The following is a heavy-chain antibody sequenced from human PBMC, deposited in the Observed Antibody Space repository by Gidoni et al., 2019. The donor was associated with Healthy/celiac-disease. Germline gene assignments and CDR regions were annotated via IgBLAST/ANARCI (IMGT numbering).Heavy chain of an antibody. D-gene: IGHD6-13*01. V-gene: IGHV4-59*08. J-gene: IGHJ4*02. CDR3: ARWYSSSWYYFDY. CDR1: GGAISSYY. Sequence: QVQLKESGPGLVKPSETLSLTCTVSGGAISSYYWSWIRQPPGKGLEWIGYIYYSGSTNFNPSLKSRVTISVDTSKNQFSLKLSSVTAADTAVYYCARWYSSSWYYFDYWGQGTLVTVSS. CDR2: IYYSGST.